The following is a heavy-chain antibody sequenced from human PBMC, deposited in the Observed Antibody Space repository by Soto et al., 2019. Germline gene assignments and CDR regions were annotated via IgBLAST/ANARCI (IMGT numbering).Heavy chain of an antibody. Sequence: GASVKVSCKTSGYSFTDYKLHWVRQAPGQGLEWMGWVDPNGGGSNSAQKFQGSVTMTWDTSITTAYLDLTRLTTNDTATYFCATWVDYGDFEGFYFWGQETLVTVSS. CDR1: GYSFTDYK. J-gene: IGHJ4*02. D-gene: IGHD4-17*01. CDR3: ATWVDYGDFEGFYF. V-gene: IGHV1-2*04. CDR2: VDPNGGGS.